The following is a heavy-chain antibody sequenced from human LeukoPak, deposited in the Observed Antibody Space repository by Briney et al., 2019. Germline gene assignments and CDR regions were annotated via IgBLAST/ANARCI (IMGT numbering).Heavy chain of an antibody. D-gene: IGHD3-16*01. CDR2: ISAYNGNT. V-gene: IGHV1-18*04. CDR1: GYTFTSYG. J-gene: IGHJ3*02. CDR3: ARMGESYPHDAFDI. Sequence: ASVKVSCKASGYTFTSYGISWVRQAPGQGLEWMGWISAYNGNTNYAQKLQGRVTLTTDTSTSTAYMELRSLRSDDTAVYYCARMGESYPHDAFDIWGQGTMVTVSS.